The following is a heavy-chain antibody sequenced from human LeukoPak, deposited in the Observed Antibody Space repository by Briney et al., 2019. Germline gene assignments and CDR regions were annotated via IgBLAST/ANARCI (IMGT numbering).Heavy chain of an antibody. Sequence: GGSLRLSCAASGFTFSSYAMSWVRQAPGKGLEWVSAISGSGGSTYYADSVKGRFTISRDNSKNTLYLQMNSLRAEDTAVYYCAKTANVLRFLEWSYYYYYMDVWGKGTTVTVSS. D-gene: IGHD3-3*01. J-gene: IGHJ6*03. CDR2: ISGSGGST. V-gene: IGHV3-23*01. CDR3: AKTANVLRFLEWSYYYYYMDV. CDR1: GFTFSSYA.